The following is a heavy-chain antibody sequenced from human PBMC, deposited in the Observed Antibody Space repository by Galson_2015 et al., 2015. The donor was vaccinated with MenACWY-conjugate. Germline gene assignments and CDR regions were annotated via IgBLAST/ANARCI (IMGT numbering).Heavy chain of an antibody. CDR1: GFTFSHYG. CDR3: ARVLSSGWTRQFDY. V-gene: IGHV3-30*03. J-gene: IGHJ4*02. CDR2: ISYDGNNK. D-gene: IGHD6-19*01. Sequence: SLRLSCAASGFTFSHYGMHWVRQAPGKGLEWVTEISYDGNNKYYADSVKGQFTISSDNSKNTVSLQMNGLTTEDTAVYFCARVLSSGWTRQFDYWGQGTLVAVSS.